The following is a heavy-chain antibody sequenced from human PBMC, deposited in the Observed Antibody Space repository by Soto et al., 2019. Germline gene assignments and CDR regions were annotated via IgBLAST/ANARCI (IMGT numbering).Heavy chain of an antibody. V-gene: IGHV3-23*01. CDR2: ISGSGGST. CDR1: GFTFSSYA. Sequence: PGGSLRLSCAASGFTFSSYAISWVRQAPGKGLEWVSAISGSGGSTYYADSVKGRFTISRDNSKNTLYLQMNSLRAEDTAVYYCAKDHDYGDYRPTTFDYWGQGTLVTVSS. D-gene: IGHD4-17*01. J-gene: IGHJ4*02. CDR3: AKDHDYGDYRPTTFDY.